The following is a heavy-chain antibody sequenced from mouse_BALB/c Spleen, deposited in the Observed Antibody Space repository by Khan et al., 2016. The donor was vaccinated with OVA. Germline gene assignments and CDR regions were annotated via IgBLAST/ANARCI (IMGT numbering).Heavy chain of an antibody. Sequence: QVQLKQSGAELARPGASVKMSCKASGYTFTSYTIHWIKLRPGQGLEWIGFINPSNGYTNYNQKFKDKATLTADKSSTTVYKQLSSLTSDDSAVYNCVRDGAYHRNDGWFAYWGQGTLVTVSA. CDR2: INPSNGYT. D-gene: IGHD2-14*01. J-gene: IGHJ3*01. CDR3: VRDGAYHRNDGWFAY. V-gene: IGHV1-4*01. CDR1: GYTFTSYT.